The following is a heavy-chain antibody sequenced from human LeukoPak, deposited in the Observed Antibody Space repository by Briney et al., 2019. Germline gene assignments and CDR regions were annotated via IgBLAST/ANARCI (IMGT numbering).Heavy chain of an antibody. V-gene: IGHV1-2*02. Sequence: GASVKVSCKASGYTFTAYYIHWVRQTPGQGLEWMGWINPNTGGTKYAQKFQGRVTMTRDTSISTAYMDLSRLGSDDTAVYFCATELTGDSALDYWGQGTLVTVSS. J-gene: IGHJ4*02. CDR1: GYTFTAYY. CDR3: ATELTGDSALDY. D-gene: IGHD7-27*01. CDR2: INPNTGGT.